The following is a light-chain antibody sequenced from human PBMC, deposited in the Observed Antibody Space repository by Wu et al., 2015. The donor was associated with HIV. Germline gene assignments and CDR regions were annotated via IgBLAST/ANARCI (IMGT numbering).Light chain of an antibody. CDR3: QQLNSFPLT. J-gene: IGKJ5*01. CDR1: QDIVTY. Sequence: IQLTQSPSSLSASIGDRVSITCRASQDIVTYLAWYQQTPGKAPRVLIYDASTLQSGVSSRFSGSGSGADFTLTISGLQREDFAIYYCQQLNSFPLTFGQGTRLEIK. V-gene: IGKV1-9*01. CDR2: DAS.